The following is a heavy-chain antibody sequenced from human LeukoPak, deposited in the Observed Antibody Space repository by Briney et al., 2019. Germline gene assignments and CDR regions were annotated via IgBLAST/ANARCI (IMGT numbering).Heavy chain of an antibody. Sequence: PGGSLRLSCAASGFTFSSYWMHWVRQVPGKGLQWVSSISDRDGSTYYADSVKGRFTISRDNSKNTLYLQMNSLRAEDTAVYYCAKDWDMAPGYWGQGTLVTVSS. CDR1: GFTFSSYW. CDR3: AKDWDMAPGY. CDR2: ISDRDGST. V-gene: IGHV3-23*01. D-gene: IGHD2-15*01. J-gene: IGHJ4*02.